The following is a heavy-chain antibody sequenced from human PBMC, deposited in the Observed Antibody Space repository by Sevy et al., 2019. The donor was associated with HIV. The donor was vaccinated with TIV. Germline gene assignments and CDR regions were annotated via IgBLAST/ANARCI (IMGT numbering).Heavy chain of an antibody. Sequence: GGSLRLSCAASGFTFSSYAMSWVRQAPGKGLEWVSAISGSGGSTYYADSVKGRFTISRDNSKNTVYLQMNSLRAEDTAVYYCAKDLKPRGGYYYDSSGYWGGFDYWGQGTLVTVSS. V-gene: IGHV3-23*01. D-gene: IGHD3-22*01. J-gene: IGHJ4*02. CDR1: GFTFSSYA. CDR2: ISGSGGST. CDR3: AKDLKPRGGYYYDSSGYWGGFDY.